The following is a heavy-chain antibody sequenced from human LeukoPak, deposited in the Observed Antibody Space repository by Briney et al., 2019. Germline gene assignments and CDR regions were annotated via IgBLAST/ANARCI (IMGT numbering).Heavy chain of an antibody. V-gene: IGHV1-2*02. CDR3: AWGRRVTMIVVVTNYYYGMDV. CDR1: GYTFTGYY. Sequence: ASVKVSCKASGYTFTGYYMHWVRQAPGQGLEWMGWINPNSGGTNYAQKFQGRVTMTRDTSISTAYMELSRLRSDDTAVYYCAWGRRVTMIVVVTNYYYGMDVWGQGTTVTVSS. CDR2: INPNSGGT. J-gene: IGHJ6*02. D-gene: IGHD3-22*01.